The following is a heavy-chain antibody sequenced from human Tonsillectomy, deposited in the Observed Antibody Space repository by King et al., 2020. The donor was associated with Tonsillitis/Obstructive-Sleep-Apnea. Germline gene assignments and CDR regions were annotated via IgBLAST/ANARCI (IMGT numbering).Heavy chain of an antibody. V-gene: IGHV3-30*18. CDR1: GFTFSSYD. J-gene: IGHJ6*03. CDR3: AKAVGGGPADYYYYYMDV. CDR2: ISFDGSNN. D-gene: IGHD3-16*01. Sequence: VQLVESGGGVVQPGRSLRLSCAASGFTFSSYDMHWVRQAPGKGLEGVAVISFDGSNNYYADPVKGRFTISRDNSKNTLYLQMKSLRAEDTAVYYCAKAVGGGPADYYYYYMDVWGKGTTVTVSS.